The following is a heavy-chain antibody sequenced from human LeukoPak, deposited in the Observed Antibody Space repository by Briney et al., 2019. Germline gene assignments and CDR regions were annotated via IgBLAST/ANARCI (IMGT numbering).Heavy chain of an antibody. CDR1: GYTFTTYG. D-gene: IGHD2-15*01. CDR2: ISTYNGNT. V-gene: IGHV1-18*01. CDR3: ASYCSGGSCYSGSHDAFDI. J-gene: IGHJ3*02. Sequence: ASVKVSCKASGYTFTTYGIHWVRQAPGQGLEWMGWISTYNGNTNYAQKLQGRVTMTTDTSTSTAYMELRSLRSDDTAIYYCASYCSGGSCYSGSHDAFDIWGQGTMVTVSS.